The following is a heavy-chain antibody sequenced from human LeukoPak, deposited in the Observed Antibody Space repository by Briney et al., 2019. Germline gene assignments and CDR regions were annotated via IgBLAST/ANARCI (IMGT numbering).Heavy chain of an antibody. CDR1: GGSISRYC. D-gene: IGHD3-10*01. CDR3: AREGTSGGLNWLDP. Sequence: PSETLSLTCTVSGGSISRYCWSWIRQPAGKGLEWIGRIYTSGSTNYNPSLRSRVTMSVDTSKNQFSLRLSSVNAADTAVYFCAREGTSGGLNWLDPWGQGTLVTVSS. V-gene: IGHV4-4*07. CDR2: IYTSGST. J-gene: IGHJ5*02.